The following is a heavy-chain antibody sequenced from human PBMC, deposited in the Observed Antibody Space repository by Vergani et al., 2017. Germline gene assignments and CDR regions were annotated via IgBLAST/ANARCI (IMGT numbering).Heavy chain of an antibody. CDR1: GYSFTSYW. J-gene: IGHJ3*02. CDR3: ARVWLGGPSAFDI. Sequence: VQLVQSGAEVKKPGESLKISCKGSGYSFTSYWIGWVRQMPGKGLEWMGWISAYNGNTNYAQKLQGRVTMTTDTSTSTAYMELRSLRSDDTAVYYCARVWLGGPSAFDIWGQGTMVTVSS. CDR2: ISAYNGNT. D-gene: IGHD3-10*01. V-gene: IGHV1-18*04.